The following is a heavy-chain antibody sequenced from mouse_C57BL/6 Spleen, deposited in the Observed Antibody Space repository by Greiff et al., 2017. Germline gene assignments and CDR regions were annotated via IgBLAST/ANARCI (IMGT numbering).Heavy chain of an antibody. V-gene: IGHV1-85*01. D-gene: IGHD1-1*01. CDR2: IYPRDGST. J-gene: IGHJ2*01. CDR1: GYTFTSYD. Sequence: QVQLQQSGPELVKPGASVKLSCKASGYTFTSYDINWVKQRPGQGLEWIGWIYPRDGSTKYNEKFKGKATLTVDTSSSTAYMELHSLTSEDSAVYFCARKDTTVVAPFDYWGQGTTLTVSS. CDR3: ARKDTTVVAPFDY.